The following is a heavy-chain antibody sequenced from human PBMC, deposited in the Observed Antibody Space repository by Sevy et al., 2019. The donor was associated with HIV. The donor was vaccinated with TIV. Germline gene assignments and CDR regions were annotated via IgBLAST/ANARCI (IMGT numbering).Heavy chain of an antibody. CDR2: ISGNGGSK. V-gene: IGHV3-64*02. CDR1: GFSFSSYA. Sequence: GGSLRLSCAASGFSFSSYALPWVRQAPGKELEYVSAISGNGGSKYYAASVKGRFTISRDNSKNTLYLQMGSLRAEDMAVYYCAREGVGGYSYSLDYWGQGTLVTVSS. D-gene: IGHD5-18*01. CDR3: AREGVGGYSYSLDY. J-gene: IGHJ4*02.